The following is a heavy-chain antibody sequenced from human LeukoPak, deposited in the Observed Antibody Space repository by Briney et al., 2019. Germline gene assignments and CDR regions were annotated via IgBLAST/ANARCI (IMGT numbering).Heavy chain of an antibody. Sequence: SETLSLTCAVYGGSFSGYYWSWIRQPPGKGLEWIGEINHSGSTNYNPSLKSRVTISVDTSKNQFSLKLSSVTAADTAVYYCARARTWYSSRWYLNYWGQGTLVTVSS. D-gene: IGHD6-13*01. CDR1: GGSFSGYY. V-gene: IGHV4-34*01. J-gene: IGHJ4*02. CDR2: INHSGST. CDR3: ARARTWYSSRWYLNY.